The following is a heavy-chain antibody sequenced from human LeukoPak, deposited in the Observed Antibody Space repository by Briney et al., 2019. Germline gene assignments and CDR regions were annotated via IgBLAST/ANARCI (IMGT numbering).Heavy chain of an antibody. J-gene: IGHJ4*02. V-gene: IGHV4-34*01. CDR2: INHSGST. CDR3: ARQENIVATHLDY. CDR1: GGSFSGYY. D-gene: IGHD5-12*01. Sequence: SETLSLTCAVYGGSFSGYYWSWIRQPPGKGLEWIGEINHSGSTNYNPSLKSRVTISVDTSKNHFSLKLSSVTAADTAVYYCARQENIVATHLDYWGQGTLVTVSS.